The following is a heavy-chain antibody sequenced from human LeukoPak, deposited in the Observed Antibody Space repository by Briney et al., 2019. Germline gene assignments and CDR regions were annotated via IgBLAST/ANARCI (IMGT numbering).Heavy chain of an antibody. CDR3: ARDYYDSSGYSDAFDI. V-gene: IGHV4-30-4*08. CDR1: GGSISSGDYY. CDR2: IYYSGST. D-gene: IGHD3-22*01. Sequence: SSETLSLTCTVSGGSISSGDYYWSWIRQPPGNGLEWIGYIYYSGSTYYNPSLKSRVTISVDTSKNQFSLKLSSVTAADRAVYYCARDYYDSSGYSDAFDIWGQGTKVTVSS. J-gene: IGHJ3*02.